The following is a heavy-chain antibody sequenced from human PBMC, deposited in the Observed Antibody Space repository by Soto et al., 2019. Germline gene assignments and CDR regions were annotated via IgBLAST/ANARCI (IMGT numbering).Heavy chain of an antibody. J-gene: IGHJ4*02. CDR3: ARGRGSQWLVTHKYYFDY. Sequence: GASVKVSCKASGYTFTSYYMHWVRQAPGQGLEWMGIINPSGGSTSYAQKFQGRVTITRDTSTSTAYMELSSLRSEDTAVYYCARGRGSQWLVTHKYYFDYWGQGTLVTVSS. CDR1: GYTFTSYY. D-gene: IGHD6-19*01. V-gene: IGHV1-46*01. CDR2: INPSGGST.